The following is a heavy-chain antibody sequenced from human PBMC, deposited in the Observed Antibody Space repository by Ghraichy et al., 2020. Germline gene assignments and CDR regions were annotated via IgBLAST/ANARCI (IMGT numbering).Heavy chain of an antibody. V-gene: IGHV4-59*01. D-gene: IGHD2-21*02. CDR3: ARGGDPPV. J-gene: IGHJ4*02. CDR2: IHYTGST. Sequence: SETLSLTCTVSGDSISGYYWNWIRQPPGKGLEWIGHIHYTGSTNYNPSLISQVSISVDTSRNQFSLNLRSVTAADTAVYYCARGGDPPVWGQGILVTVSS. CDR1: GDSISGYY.